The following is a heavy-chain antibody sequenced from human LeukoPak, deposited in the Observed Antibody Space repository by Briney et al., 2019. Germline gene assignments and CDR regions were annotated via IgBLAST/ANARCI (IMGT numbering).Heavy chain of an antibody. J-gene: IGHJ4*02. CDR2: IKQDGSEK. CDR1: GFTFSSYW. Sequence: GGSLRLSCAASGFTFSSYWMSWVRQAPGKGLEWVANIKQDGSEKYYVDSVKGRFTITRDNAKNSLYLQMNSLRAEDTAVYYCARDGAQWLVARLADPDYWGQGTLVTVSS. D-gene: IGHD6-19*01. CDR3: ARDGAQWLVARLADPDY. V-gene: IGHV3-7*01.